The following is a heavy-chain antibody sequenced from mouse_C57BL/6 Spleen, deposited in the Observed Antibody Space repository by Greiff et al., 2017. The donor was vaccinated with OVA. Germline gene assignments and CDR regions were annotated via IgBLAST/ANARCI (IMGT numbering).Heavy chain of an antibody. Sequence: VQLQQSGPELVKPGASVKISCKASGYTFTDYYMNWVKQSHGKSLEWIGDINPNNGGTSYNQKFKGKATLTVDKSSSTAYMELRSLTSEDSAVYYCARGGSSGYVYYFDYWGQGTTLTVSS. V-gene: IGHV1-26*01. CDR3: ARGGSSGYVYYFDY. CDR1: GYTFTDYY. J-gene: IGHJ2*01. CDR2: INPNNGGT. D-gene: IGHD3-2*02.